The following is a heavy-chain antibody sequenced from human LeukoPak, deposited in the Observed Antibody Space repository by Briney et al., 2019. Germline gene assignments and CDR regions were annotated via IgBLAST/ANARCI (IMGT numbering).Heavy chain of an antibody. V-gene: IGHV3-49*03. CDR1: GFTFGDYA. D-gene: IGHD3-10*01. J-gene: IGHJ4*02. Sequence: PGESLRLSCTASGFTFGDYAMSWFRQVPGKGLEWVGFIRSKSYRGTTEYAASVKGRFTISRDDSKSIAYLQMNSLKTDDTAVYYCSRDRLNAARGSVYYFDYWGQGTLVTVSS. CDR3: SRDRLNAARGSVYYFDY. CDR2: IRSKSYRGTT.